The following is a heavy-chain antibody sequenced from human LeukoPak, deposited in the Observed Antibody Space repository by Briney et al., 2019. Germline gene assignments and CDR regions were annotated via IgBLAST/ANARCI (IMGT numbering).Heavy chain of an antibody. D-gene: IGHD3-3*01. V-gene: IGHV3-33*03. CDR3: ASQQWDYYDFWSGYSGYFDY. J-gene: IGHJ4*02. CDR1: GFTFRNYG. Sequence: PGGSLRLSCEASGFTFRNYGMHWVRQAPGKGLEWVAVIWYDGSNKYYADSVKGRFTISRDNAKNSLYLQMNSLRAEDTAVYYCASQQWDYYDFWSGYSGYFDYWGQGTLVTVSS. CDR2: IWYDGSNK.